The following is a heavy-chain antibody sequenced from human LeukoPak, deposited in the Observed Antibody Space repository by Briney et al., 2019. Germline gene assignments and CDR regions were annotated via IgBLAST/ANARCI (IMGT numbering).Heavy chain of an antibody. Sequence: GGSLRLSCAASGFTFSSYATHWVRQAPGKGLEWVAVISYDGSNKYYADSVKGRFTISRDNSKNTLYLQMNSLRAEDTAVYYCARDRIAVAGQFDYWGQGTLVTVSS. D-gene: IGHD6-19*01. V-gene: IGHV3-30-3*01. CDR3: ARDRIAVAGQFDY. CDR2: ISYDGSNK. J-gene: IGHJ4*02. CDR1: GFTFSSYA.